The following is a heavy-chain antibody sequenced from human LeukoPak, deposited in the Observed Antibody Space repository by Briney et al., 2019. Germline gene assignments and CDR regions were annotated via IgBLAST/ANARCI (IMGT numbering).Heavy chain of an antibody. CDR2: IKQDGSAN. D-gene: IGHD1-14*01. CDR3: ARVGPGYNLYFFDY. V-gene: IGHV3-7*01. CDR1: GFTFSSYW. J-gene: IGHJ4*02. Sequence: PGGSLRLSCAASGFTFSSYWMSWVRQAPGKGLEWVANIKQDGSANYYVDSVKGRFSISRDNAKNSLTLQMNSLRAEDTAVYYCARVGPGYNLYFFDYWGQGTLVTVSS.